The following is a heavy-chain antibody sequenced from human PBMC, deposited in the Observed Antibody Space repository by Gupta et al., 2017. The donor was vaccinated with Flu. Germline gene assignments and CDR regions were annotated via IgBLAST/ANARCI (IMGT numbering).Heavy chain of an antibody. Sequence: QVQLQQSGPGLVKPSQTLSLTCAIFGDSVSRSGGAWAWIRQSPSRGLEWLGWTYFRSKWYSDYAESVKSRLSINADTSMNHVSLELNFVTPEDTAVYYCARDGSVPGTSSFQYWSQGILVTVSS. CDR1: GDSVSRSGGA. CDR2: TYFRSKWYS. V-gene: IGHV6-1*01. CDR3: ARDGSVPGTSSFQY. D-gene: IGHD6-19*01. J-gene: IGHJ4*02.